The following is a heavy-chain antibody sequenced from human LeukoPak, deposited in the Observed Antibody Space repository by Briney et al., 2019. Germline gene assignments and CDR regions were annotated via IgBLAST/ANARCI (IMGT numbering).Heavy chain of an antibody. CDR3: ARDLSGSGSQPVGY. CDR2: ISYDGSNK. Sequence: PGGSLRLSCAASGFTFSSYAMHWVRQAPGKGLEWVAVISYDGSNKYYADSVKGRFTISRDNSKNTLYLQMNSLRAEDTAVYYCARDLSGSGSQPVGYWGQGTLVTVSS. V-gene: IGHV3-30-3*01. D-gene: IGHD3-10*01. CDR1: GFTFSSYA. J-gene: IGHJ4*02.